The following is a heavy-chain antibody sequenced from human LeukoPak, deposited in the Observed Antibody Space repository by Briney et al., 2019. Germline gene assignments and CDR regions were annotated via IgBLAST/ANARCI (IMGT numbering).Heavy chain of an antibody. Sequence: GGSLRLSCAAPGFTFSSYSMNWVRQAPGKGLEWVSSISSSSSYIYYADSVKGRFTISRDNSKNTLYLQMNSLRAEDTAVYYCAPIEMAPTGYWGQGTLVTVSS. V-gene: IGHV3-21*01. CDR3: APIEMAPTGY. D-gene: IGHD5-24*01. CDR1: GFTFSSYS. CDR2: ISSSSSYI. J-gene: IGHJ4*02.